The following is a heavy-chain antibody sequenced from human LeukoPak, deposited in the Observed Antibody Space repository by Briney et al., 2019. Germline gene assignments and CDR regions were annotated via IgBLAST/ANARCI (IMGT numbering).Heavy chain of an antibody. CDR2: ITTSNTI. D-gene: IGHD6-6*01. Sequence: PGGSLRLSCAASVFTFRSYNMSWVRQAPGKGLEWLSYITTSNTINYADSVKGRFTMSRDNAKNSLYLQMNSLRDEDTAVYYCARSANPGVHEFDPWGQGTLVTVSS. CDR1: VFTFRSYN. J-gene: IGHJ5*02. V-gene: IGHV3-48*02. CDR3: ARSANPGVHEFDP.